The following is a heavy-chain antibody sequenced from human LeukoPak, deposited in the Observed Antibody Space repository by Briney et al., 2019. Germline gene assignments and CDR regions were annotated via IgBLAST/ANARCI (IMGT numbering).Heavy chain of an antibody. J-gene: IGHJ4*02. CDR3: AINGGGDSGYGNFDY. V-gene: IGHV3-9*01. D-gene: IGHD5-12*01. CDR1: GFTFSSYS. Sequence: PGGSLRLSCAASGFTFSSYSMNWVRQAPGKGLEWVSGISWNSDSIGYADSVKGRFTTSRDNAKNSLYLQMNSLRAEDTALYYCAINGGGDSGYGNFDYWGQGTLVTVSS. CDR2: ISWNSDSI.